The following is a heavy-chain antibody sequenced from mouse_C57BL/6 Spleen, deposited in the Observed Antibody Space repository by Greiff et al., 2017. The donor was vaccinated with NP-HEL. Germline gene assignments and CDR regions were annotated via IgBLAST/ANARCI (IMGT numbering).Heavy chain of an antibody. J-gene: IGHJ2*01. CDR3: AREDYGSSYGDY. CDR2: IYPGDGDT. D-gene: IGHD1-1*01. V-gene: IGHV1-80*01. Sequence: VQLVESGAELVKPGASVKISCKASGYAFSSYWMNWVKQRPGKGLEWIGQIYPGDGDTNYNGKFKGKATLTADKSSSTAYMQLSSLTSEDSAVYFCAREDYGSSYGDYWGQGTTLTVSS. CDR1: GYAFSSYW.